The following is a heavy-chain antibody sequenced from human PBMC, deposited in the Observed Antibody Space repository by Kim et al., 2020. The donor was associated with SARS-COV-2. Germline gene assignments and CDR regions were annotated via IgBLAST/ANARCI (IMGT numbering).Heavy chain of an antibody. D-gene: IGHD3-10*01. CDR1: GGSISSGSNY. CDR3: ARDRGMVRGVDAFDT. CDR2: IYTSGGT. Sequence: SETLSLTCTVSGGSISSGSNYWSWIRQPAGKGLEWIGRIYTSGGTKYNPSLKSRVTISVDTSKNQFSLKLSSVTAADTAVYYCARDRGMVRGVDAFDTWGQGTMVTVSA. J-gene: IGHJ3*02. V-gene: IGHV4-61*02.